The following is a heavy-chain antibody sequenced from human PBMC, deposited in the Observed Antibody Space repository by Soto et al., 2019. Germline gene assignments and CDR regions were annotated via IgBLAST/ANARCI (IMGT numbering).Heavy chain of an antibody. CDR3: AKVRVVVVAERAWSFDY. D-gene: IGHD2-15*01. Sequence: GGSLRLSCAVSGFTVSNNYMSWVRQAPGKGLEWVSAISGSGGSTYYADSVKGRFTISRDNSKNTLYLQMNSLRAEDTAVYYCAKVRVVVVAERAWSFDYWGQGTLVTVSS. J-gene: IGHJ4*02. CDR2: ISGSGGST. CDR1: GFTVSNNY. V-gene: IGHV3-23*01.